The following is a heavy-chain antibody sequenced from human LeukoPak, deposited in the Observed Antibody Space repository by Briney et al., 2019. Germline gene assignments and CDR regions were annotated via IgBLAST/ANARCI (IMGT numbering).Heavy chain of an antibody. CDR1: GFTFSNYA. Sequence: QSGRSLRLSCAASGFTFSNYAMHWVRQAPGKGLEWVAVISDDGSNKYYGDSVKGRFTISRDNSKNTLYLQMNSLRAEDTAVYYCAKDLSSSWKRVSWFDPWGQGTLVTVSS. J-gene: IGHJ5*02. D-gene: IGHD6-13*01. CDR3: AKDLSSSWKRVSWFDP. V-gene: IGHV3-30*18. CDR2: ISDDGSNK.